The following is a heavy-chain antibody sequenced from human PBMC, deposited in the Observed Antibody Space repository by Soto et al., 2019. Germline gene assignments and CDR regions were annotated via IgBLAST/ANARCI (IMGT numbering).Heavy chain of an antibody. CDR2: IIPIFGTA. D-gene: IGHD2-15*01. Sequence: SVKVSCKASGGTFSSYAISWVRQAPGQGLEWMGGIIPIFGTANYAQKFQGRVTITADEFTSTAYMELSSLRSEDTAVYYCARDGECSGGSCYSSYYGMDVWGQGTTVTVSS. CDR1: GGTFSSYA. CDR3: ARDGECSGGSCYSSYYGMDV. J-gene: IGHJ6*02. V-gene: IGHV1-69*13.